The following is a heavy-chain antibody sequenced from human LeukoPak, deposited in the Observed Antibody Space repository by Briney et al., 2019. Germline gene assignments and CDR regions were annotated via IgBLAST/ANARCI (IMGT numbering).Heavy chain of an antibody. V-gene: IGHV3-11*04. D-gene: IGHD3-10*01. CDR3: ARVLLLWFGDPTWFDP. J-gene: IGHJ5*02. CDR2: ISSSGGTI. Sequence: GGSLRLSCAASGLIFSDFYMTWIRQAPGKGLEWVSYISSSGGTIYYADSVKGRFTISRDNAKNSLYLQMNSLRAEDTAVYYCARVLLLWFGDPTWFDPWGQGTLVTVSS. CDR1: GLIFSDFY.